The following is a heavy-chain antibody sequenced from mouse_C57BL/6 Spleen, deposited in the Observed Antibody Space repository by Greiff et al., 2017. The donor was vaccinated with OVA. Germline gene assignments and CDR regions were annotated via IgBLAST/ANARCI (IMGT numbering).Heavy chain of an antibody. V-gene: IGHV1-54*01. CDR3: ASEGYNYEENFDY. CDR1: GYAFTNYL. J-gene: IGHJ2*01. Sequence: QVQLQQSGAELVRPGTSVKVSCKASGYAFTNYLIEWVKQRPGQGLEWIGVINPGSGGTNYNEKFKGQATLTADKSSSTAYMQLSSLTSKDSAVYFCASEGYNYEENFDYWGQGTTLTVSS. D-gene: IGHD2-12*01. CDR2: INPGSGGT.